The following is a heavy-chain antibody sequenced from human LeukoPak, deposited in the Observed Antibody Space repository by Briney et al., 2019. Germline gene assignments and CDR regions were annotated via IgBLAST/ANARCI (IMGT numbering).Heavy chain of an antibody. CDR2: IKQDGSET. J-gene: IGHJ4*02. Sequence: GGSLRLSCAASGFTFSSYWMNWVRQAPGKGLEWVANIKQDGSETYYVDSVKGRFTISRDNAKNSLYLHMNSLRAEDTAVYCCARAILRYFFDWGQGTLVTVSS. CDR1: GFTFSSYW. V-gene: IGHV3-7*04. D-gene: IGHD3-9*01. CDR3: ARAILRYFFD.